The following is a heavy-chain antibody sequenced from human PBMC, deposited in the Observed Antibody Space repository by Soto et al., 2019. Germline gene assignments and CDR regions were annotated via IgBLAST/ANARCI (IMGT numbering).Heavy chain of an antibody. V-gene: IGHV3-30*18. CDR1: GFTFSSFG. CDR3: AKDISDCSGGSCYSDYYYYGMDV. CDR2: ISYDGRKK. J-gene: IGHJ6*01. D-gene: IGHD2-15*01. Sequence: GSLRLSCAAPGFTFSSFGMHWVRQAPGKGLEWVAFISYDGRKKYFADSVKGRFTISRDNSKNTLYLQMNSLRAEDTAVYYCAKDISDCSGGSCYSDYYYYGMDVWGQGTPVTVSS.